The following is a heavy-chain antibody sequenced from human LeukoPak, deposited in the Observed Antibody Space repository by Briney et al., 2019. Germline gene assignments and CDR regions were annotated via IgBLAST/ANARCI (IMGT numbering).Heavy chain of an antibody. CDR1: GFTFSSYA. Sequence: GGSLRLSCAASGFTFSSYAMSWVRQAPGKGLEWVSTINGGGVNTHYADSVGGRFTISRDNSKNTLFLQMNSLRDEDTAVYYCAKGRDCSSTSCSTPFDYWGQGTLVTVSS. CDR3: AKGRDCSSTSCSTPFDY. D-gene: IGHD2-2*01. J-gene: IGHJ4*02. V-gene: IGHV3-23*01. CDR2: INGGGVNT.